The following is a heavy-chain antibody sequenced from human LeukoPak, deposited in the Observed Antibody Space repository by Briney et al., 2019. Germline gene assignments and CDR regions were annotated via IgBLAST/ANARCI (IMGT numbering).Heavy chain of an antibody. CDR3: ARGRGPAACGY. CDR2: IYHSGST. V-gene: IGHV4-38-2*01. J-gene: IGHJ4*02. CDR1: GYSISSGYY. Sequence: SETLSLTCAVSGYSISSGYYWGWIRQPPGKGLEWIGSIYHSGSTYYNPSLKSRVTISVDTSKNQYSLKLSSVTAADTAVYYCARGRGPAACGYWGQGTLVTVSS. D-gene: IGHD2-2*01.